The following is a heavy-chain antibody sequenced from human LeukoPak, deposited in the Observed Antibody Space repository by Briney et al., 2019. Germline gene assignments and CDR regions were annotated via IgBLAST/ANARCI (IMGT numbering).Heavy chain of an antibody. CDR3: ARDYDYYDSSGYYGRGFDY. Sequence: GGSLRLSCAASGFTFSDYYMSWIRQAPGKGLEWVSYISSSSSTIYYADSVKGRFTISRDNAKNSLYLQMNSLRDEDTAVYYCARDYDYYDSSGYYGRGFDYWGQGTLVTVSS. CDR1: GFTFSDYY. CDR2: ISSSSSTI. J-gene: IGHJ4*02. V-gene: IGHV3-11*04. D-gene: IGHD3-22*01.